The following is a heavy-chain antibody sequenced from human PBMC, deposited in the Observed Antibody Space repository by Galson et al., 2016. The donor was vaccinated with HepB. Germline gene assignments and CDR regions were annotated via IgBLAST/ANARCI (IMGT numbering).Heavy chain of an antibody. V-gene: IGHV3-30*18. CDR2: TSYDGSNE. D-gene: IGHD3-9*01. Sequence: PGKGLEWVAVTSYDGSNEYYADSVKGRFTISRDNSKNTLYLHMNSLRAEDTAVYYCAKPETRPYDILSGYSHFDYWGQGTLVTVSS. CDR3: AKPETRPYDILSGYSHFDY. J-gene: IGHJ4*02.